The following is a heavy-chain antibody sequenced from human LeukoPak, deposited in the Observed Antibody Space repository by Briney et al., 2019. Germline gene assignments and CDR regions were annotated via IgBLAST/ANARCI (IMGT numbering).Heavy chain of an antibody. CDR2: IKQDGSEK. Sequence: PGGSLRLSCAASGFTLSSNWVRWVRQARGKGMEWVANIKQDGSEKYYVDCVKGRLNISRENAKNSLDLQMNSLRAGDTAVYYFAMGSIAAPGYYSFDYWAREPRSPSPQ. CDR3: AMGSIAAPGYYSFDY. D-gene: IGHD6-13*01. V-gene: IGHV3-7*04. CDR1: GFTLSSNW. J-gene: IGHJ4*02.